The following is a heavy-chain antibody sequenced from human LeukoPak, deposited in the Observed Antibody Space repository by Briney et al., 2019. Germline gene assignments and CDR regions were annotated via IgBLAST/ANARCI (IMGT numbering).Heavy chain of an antibody. Sequence: GGSLRLSCAASGFTFSSYGMSWVRQAPGKGLEWVSAISGSGGSTYYADSVKGRCTISRDNSKNTLYLQMNSLRVEDTAVYYCARGLFLSGYLDAFDIWGQGTVVTVSS. J-gene: IGHJ3*02. D-gene: IGHD3-22*01. CDR3: ARGLFLSGYLDAFDI. CDR1: GFTFSSYG. V-gene: IGHV3-23*01. CDR2: ISGSGGST.